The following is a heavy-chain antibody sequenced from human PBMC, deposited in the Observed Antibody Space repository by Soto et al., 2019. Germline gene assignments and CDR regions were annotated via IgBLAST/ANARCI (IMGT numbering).Heavy chain of an antibody. V-gene: IGHV3-23*01. CDR1: GFTFSSYA. CDR3: AKMTTVTTSRPNSGHFY. J-gene: IGHJ4*02. D-gene: IGHD4-17*01. Sequence: EVQLLESGGGLVQPGGSLRLSCAASGFTFSSYAMNWFRQAPGKGLEWVSVISSSGGSTYYADSVKGRFTVSRDNSKNTLYLQMNSLRADDTGVYYCAKMTTVTTSRPNSGHFYWGQVTLVTVSS. CDR2: ISSSGGST.